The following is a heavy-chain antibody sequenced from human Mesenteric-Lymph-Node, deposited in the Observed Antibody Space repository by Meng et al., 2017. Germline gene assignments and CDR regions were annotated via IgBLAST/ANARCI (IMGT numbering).Heavy chain of an antibody. CDR1: GFTFSSYW. CDR2: INSDGSST. V-gene: IGHV3-74*01. Sequence: GSRKISGAASGFTFSSYWMHWVRQAPGKGLVWVSRINSDGSSTSYADSVKGRFTISRDNAKNTLYLQMNSLRAEDTAVYYCARGVSEEYDSSGPDYWGQGTLVTVSS. D-gene: IGHD3-22*01. J-gene: IGHJ4*02. CDR3: ARGVSEEYDSSGPDY.